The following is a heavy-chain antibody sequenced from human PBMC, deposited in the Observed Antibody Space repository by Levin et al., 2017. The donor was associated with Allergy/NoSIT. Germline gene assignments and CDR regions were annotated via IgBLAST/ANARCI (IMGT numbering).Heavy chain of an antibody. Sequence: GGSLRLSCAASGFTFSSYAMHWVRQAPGKGLEWVAVISYDGSNKYYADSVKGRFTISRDNSKNTLYLQMNSLRAEDTAVYYCARAPLRDFDWLPPVYFDYWGQGTLVTVSS. D-gene: IGHD3-9*01. CDR3: ARAPLRDFDWLPPVYFDY. V-gene: IGHV3-30-3*01. CDR2: ISYDGSNK. CDR1: GFTFSSYA. J-gene: IGHJ4*02.